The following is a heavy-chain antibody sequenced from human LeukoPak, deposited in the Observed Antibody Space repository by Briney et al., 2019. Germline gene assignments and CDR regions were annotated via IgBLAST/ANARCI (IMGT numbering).Heavy chain of an antibody. CDR1: GFTFSSYS. Sequence: GGSLRLSCAASGFTFSSYSMNWVRQAPGKGLEWVSSISSSSSYIYYADSVKGRFTISRDNAKNSLYLQMNSLGAEDTAVYYCARDNHVPAAIWRFDYWGQGTLVTVSS. CDR3: ARDNHVPAAIWRFDY. D-gene: IGHD2-2*01. V-gene: IGHV3-21*01. J-gene: IGHJ4*02. CDR2: ISSSSSYI.